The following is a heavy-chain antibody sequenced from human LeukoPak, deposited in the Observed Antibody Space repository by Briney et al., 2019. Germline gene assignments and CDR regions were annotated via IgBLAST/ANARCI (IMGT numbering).Heavy chain of an antibody. Sequence: PGGSLRLSCAASGFTFSSYGMSWVRQAPGKGLEWVSAISGSGGSTYYADSVKGRFTISRDNSKNTLYLQMNSLRAEDTAVYYCARRGGEYSHPYDYWGQGTLVTVSS. D-gene: IGHD4-17*01. CDR2: ISGSGGST. V-gene: IGHV3-23*01. CDR3: ARRGGEYSHPYDY. J-gene: IGHJ4*02. CDR1: GFTFSSYG.